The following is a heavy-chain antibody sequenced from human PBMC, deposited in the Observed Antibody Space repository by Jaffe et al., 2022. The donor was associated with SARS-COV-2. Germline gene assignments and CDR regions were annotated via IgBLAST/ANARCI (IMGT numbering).Heavy chain of an antibody. J-gene: IGHJ2*01. CDR3: ARDLRDYGDYYWYFDL. Sequence: QVQLQESGPGLVKPSQTLSLTCTVSGGSISSGSYYWSWIRQPAGKGLEWIGRIYTSGSTNYNPSLKSRVTISVDTSKNQFSLKLSSVTAADTAVYYCARDLRDYGDYYWYFDLWGRGTLVTVSS. CDR1: GGSISSGSYY. V-gene: IGHV4-61*02. D-gene: IGHD4-17*01. CDR2: IYTSGST.